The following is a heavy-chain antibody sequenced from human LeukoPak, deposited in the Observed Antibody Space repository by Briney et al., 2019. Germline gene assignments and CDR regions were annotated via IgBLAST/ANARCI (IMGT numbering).Heavy chain of an antibody. CDR2: IWHDGSKK. Sequence: GGSLRLSCAASGLTFSNYGMRWVRQAPGKGLEWVAVIWHDGSKKYYADSVKGRFTISRDNSKSTLYLQMNSLRAEDTALYYFARELGRAGAGTGYGHWGPGTLVTV. D-gene: IGHD6-13*01. CDR3: ARELGRAGAGTGYGH. V-gene: IGHV3-33*01. CDR1: GLTFSNYG. J-gene: IGHJ4*02.